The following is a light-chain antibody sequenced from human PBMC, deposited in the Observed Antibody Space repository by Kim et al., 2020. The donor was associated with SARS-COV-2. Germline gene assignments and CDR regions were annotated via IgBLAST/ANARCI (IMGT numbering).Light chain of an antibody. Sequence: GQRFTISCSGPSSNSGSNAVNWYQQLPGTAPKLLIYSNNQRPSGVPDRFSGSKSGTSASLAISGLQFEDEAHYYCAAWDDSLNGWVFGGGTQLTVL. J-gene: IGLJ3*02. CDR3: AAWDDSLNGWV. CDR1: SSNSGSNA. V-gene: IGLV1-44*01. CDR2: SNN.